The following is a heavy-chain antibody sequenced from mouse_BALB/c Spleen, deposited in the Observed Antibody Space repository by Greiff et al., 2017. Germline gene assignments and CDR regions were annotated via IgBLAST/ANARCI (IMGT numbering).Heavy chain of an antibody. CDR3: ARPPYYYGSSYGGFAY. Sequence: EASGFDFSRYWMSWVRQAPGKGLEWIGEINPDSSTINYTPSLKDKFIISRDNAKNTLYLQMSKVRSEDTALYYCARPPYYYGSSYGGFAYWGQGTLVTVSA. D-gene: IGHD1-1*01. CDR2: INPDSSTI. J-gene: IGHJ3*01. CDR1: GFDFSRYW. V-gene: IGHV4-1*02.